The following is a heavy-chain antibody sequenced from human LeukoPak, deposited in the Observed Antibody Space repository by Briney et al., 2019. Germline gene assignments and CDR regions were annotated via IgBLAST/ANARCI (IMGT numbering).Heavy chain of an antibody. J-gene: IGHJ4*02. V-gene: IGHV3-21*01. CDR1: GFTFSSYS. D-gene: IGHD1-14*01. CDR3: ARALTSYGTTGY. CDR2: ISSSSSYI. Sequence: GGSLRLSCAASGFTFSSYSMNWVRQAPGKGLEWVSSISSSSSYIYYADSVKGRFTISRDNAKNSLYLQMNSLRAEDTAVYYCARALTSYGTTGYWGQGTLVTVSS.